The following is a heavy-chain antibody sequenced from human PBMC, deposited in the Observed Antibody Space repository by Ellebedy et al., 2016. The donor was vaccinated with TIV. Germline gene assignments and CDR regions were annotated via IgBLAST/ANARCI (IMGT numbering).Heavy chain of an antibody. CDR1: GYSFTNYW. V-gene: IGHV5-51*01. CDR2: TYPGDSNT. J-gene: IGHJ4*02. CDR3: VRLDTSYFDY. Sequence: KVSCTGSGYSFTNYWIGWVRQMPGKGLEWMGITYPGDSNTQYSPSFQGQGRVTISADKSISTAYLQWSSLEASDPALYYCVRLDTSYFDYWGQGTLVTVSS.